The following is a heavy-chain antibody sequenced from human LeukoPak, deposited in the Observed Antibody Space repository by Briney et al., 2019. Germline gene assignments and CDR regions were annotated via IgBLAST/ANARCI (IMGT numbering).Heavy chain of an antibody. CDR1: GVYW. CDR2: INQDGSVI. V-gene: IGHV3-7*01. Sequence: PGGSLRLSCAVSGVYWMSWVRQAPGKGLAWVANINQDGSVIYYVDSVKGRFTISRDNAKNSLYLLMNSLRAEDTGVYYCATSSGAPGNMWGQGTLVTVSS. J-gene: IGHJ4*02. D-gene: IGHD2-8*02. CDR3: ATSSGAPGNM.